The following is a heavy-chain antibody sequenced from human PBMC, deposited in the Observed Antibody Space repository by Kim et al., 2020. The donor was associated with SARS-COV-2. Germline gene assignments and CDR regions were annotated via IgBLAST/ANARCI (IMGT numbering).Heavy chain of an antibody. D-gene: IGHD3-10*01. Sequence: GGSLRLSCAASGFAFNDYAMTWVRQAPGKGLDWVSTISGSGGTTYYADSVRGRFTMSRDNSNNTLHLQMNSLSAEDTAVYYCAKVDHGSGIYYFQSRGVDGWGQGTTVTVSS. J-gene: IGHJ6*02. CDR1: GFAFNDYA. CDR2: ISGSGGTT. V-gene: IGHV3-23*01. CDR3: AKVDHGSGIYYFQSRGVDG.